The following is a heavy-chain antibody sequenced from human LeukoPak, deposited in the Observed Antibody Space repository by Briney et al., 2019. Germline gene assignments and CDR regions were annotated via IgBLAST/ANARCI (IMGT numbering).Heavy chain of an antibody. V-gene: IGHV1-24*01. D-gene: IGHD2-2*01. CDR1: GYTLTELS. J-gene: IGHJ5*02. CDR3: ATTRYCSSISCYFYWFDP. CDR2: FDPEDGET. Sequence: ASVKVSCKVSGYTLTELSMHWLRQAPGKGLEWMGGFDPEDGETIYAQKFQGRVTMTEDTSTDTAYMELSSLRSEDTAVYYCATTRYCSSISCYFYWFDPWGQGTLVTVSS.